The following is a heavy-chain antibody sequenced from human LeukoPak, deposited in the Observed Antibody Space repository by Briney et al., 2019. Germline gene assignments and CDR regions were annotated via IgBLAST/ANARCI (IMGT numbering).Heavy chain of an antibody. CDR2: ISSGSSTI. D-gene: IGHD2-15*01. J-gene: IGHJ4*02. Sequence: GGSLRLSCVASGFTFSRYNMNWVRQAPGKGLEWISYISSGSSTIYYADSVKGRFTISRDNAKNSLYLQMSSLRDEDTAVYYCVGPYCSGGSCYLGLFDFWGQGTLVTVSS. CDR3: VGPYCSGGSCYLGLFDF. CDR1: GFTFSRYN. V-gene: IGHV3-48*02.